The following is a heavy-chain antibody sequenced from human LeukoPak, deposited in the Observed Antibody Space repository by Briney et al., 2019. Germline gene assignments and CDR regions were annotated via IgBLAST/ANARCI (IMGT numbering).Heavy chain of an antibody. CDR2: IRYDGRNR. CDR1: EFTFGSYG. D-gene: IGHD3-9*01. CDR3: AKGLHYNILTGFRRDYFFDS. V-gene: IGHV3-30*02. J-gene: IGHJ4*02. Sequence: PGGSLRLSCAASEFTFGSYGMHWVRQAPGKGLDWVSFIRYDGRNRYYADSVKGRFTISRDSSKNTLYLQMNSLRAEDTAIYYCAKGLHYNILTGFRRDYFFDSWGQGTLVTVSS.